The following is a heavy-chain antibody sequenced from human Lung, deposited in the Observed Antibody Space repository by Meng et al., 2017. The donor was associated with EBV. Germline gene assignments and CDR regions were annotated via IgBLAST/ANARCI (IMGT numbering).Heavy chain of an antibody. CDR2: FSHSGST. V-gene: IGHV4-4*02. CDR1: GGSISSRNW. CDR3: ARDEGGNSERGFQH. Sequence: VHRRELGPVLVKPSGTLSLPCAVSGGSISSRNWWSWVRQPPGKGLEWIGEFSHSGSTNYNPSLKSRVTISVDKSKNQFSLKLSSVTAADTAVYSCARDEGGNSERGFQHWGQGTLVTVSS. D-gene: IGHD4-23*01. J-gene: IGHJ1*01.